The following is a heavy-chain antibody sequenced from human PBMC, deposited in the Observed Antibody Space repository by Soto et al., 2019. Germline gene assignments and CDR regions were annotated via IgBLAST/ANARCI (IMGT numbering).Heavy chain of an antibody. D-gene: IGHD2-2*01. Sequence: GASVKVSCKASGYTFTSYAMHWVRQAPGQRLEWMGWINAGNGNTKYSQKFQGRVTITRDTSASTAYMELSSLRSEDTAVYYCARDSGYCISTSCYDLVFDYWGQGTLVTVSS. CDR3: ARDSGYCISTSCYDLVFDY. J-gene: IGHJ4*02. V-gene: IGHV1-3*01. CDR2: INAGNGNT. CDR1: GYTFTSYA.